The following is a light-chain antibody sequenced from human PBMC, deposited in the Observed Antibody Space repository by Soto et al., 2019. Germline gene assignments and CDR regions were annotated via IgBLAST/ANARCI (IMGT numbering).Light chain of an antibody. V-gene: IGKV1-33*01. CDR2: DAS. CDR1: QDIRTS. J-gene: IGKJ2*01. CDR3: QQNDNLYT. Sequence: DIQMTQSPSSLSASVGDRVTITCQASQDIRTSLNWYQHQPRKAPKLLISDASDLETGVPSRFSGGGSGTDFTFTIGSLQPEDSETYYCQQNDNLYTFGQGTKLEI.